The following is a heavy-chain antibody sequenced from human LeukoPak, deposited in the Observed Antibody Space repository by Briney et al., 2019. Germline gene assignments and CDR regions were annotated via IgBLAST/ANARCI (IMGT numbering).Heavy chain of an antibody. J-gene: IGHJ4*02. Sequence: PGGSLRLFCEASGFTFSSYAMHWVRKASGKGLEWVAVISYDGRNKYYADSVKGRFTISRDNSKNTLYLQMNSLRAEDTAVYYCARPYSSGWYGDFDYWGQGTLVSVSS. V-gene: IGHV3-30*04. D-gene: IGHD6-19*01. CDR1: GFTFSSYA. CDR2: ISYDGRNK. CDR3: ARPYSSGWYGDFDY.